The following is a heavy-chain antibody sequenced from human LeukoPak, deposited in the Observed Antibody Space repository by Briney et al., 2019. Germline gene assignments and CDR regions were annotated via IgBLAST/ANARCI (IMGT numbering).Heavy chain of an antibody. Sequence: SCAASGGTFSSYAMGWVRQAPGQGLEWMERIIPIFGTANSAQKFQGRATITPDESRSRAYLELRSLRSEDTAVYYWTRDDSYSSGINSSGQGTMVTV. J-gene: IGHJ3*02. CDR1: GGTFSSYA. CDR2: IIPIFGTA. V-gene: IGHV1-69*15. D-gene: IGHD3-22*01. CDR3: TRDDSYSSGINS.